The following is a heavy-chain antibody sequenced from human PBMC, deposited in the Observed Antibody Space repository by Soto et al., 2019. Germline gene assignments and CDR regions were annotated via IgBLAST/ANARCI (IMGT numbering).Heavy chain of an antibody. Sequence: EVQLVESGGGLVKPGGSLRLSCAASGFTFSSYSMNWVRQAPGKGLEWVSSISSSSSYIYYADSVKGRFTISRDNAKNSVYLQMNSLRAEDTAVYYCARGTFYYDSSGYYGYWGQGTLVTVSS. CDR1: GFTFSSYS. CDR2: ISSSSSYI. CDR3: ARGTFYYDSSGYYGY. V-gene: IGHV3-21*01. J-gene: IGHJ4*02. D-gene: IGHD3-22*01.